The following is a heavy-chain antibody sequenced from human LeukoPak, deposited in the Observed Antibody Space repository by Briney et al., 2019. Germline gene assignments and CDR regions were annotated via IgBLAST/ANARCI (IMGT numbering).Heavy chain of an antibody. V-gene: IGHV3-30*04. D-gene: IGHD3-10*01. CDR3: ARDGITMVRGVKFGAHNWFDP. J-gene: IGHJ5*02. CDR1: GFTFSSYA. CDR2: ISYDGSNK. Sequence: GGSLRPSCAASGFTFSSYAMHWVRQAPGKGLEWVAVISYDGSNKYYADSVKGRFTISRDNSKNTLYQQMNSLRAEDTAVYYCARDGITMVRGVKFGAHNWFDPWGQGTLVTVSS.